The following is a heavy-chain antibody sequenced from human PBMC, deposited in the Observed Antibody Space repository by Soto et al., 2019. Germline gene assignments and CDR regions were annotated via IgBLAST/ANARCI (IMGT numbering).Heavy chain of an antibody. V-gene: IGHV3-74*01. J-gene: IGHJ4*02. Sequence: EVQLVESGGGLVQPGESLTLSCAASGFPFSSYWMHWVRQAPGKGLVWVSRIKSDGSGTYYADSVQDRFTISRENARNTLDLRMNSLRVEDTAVYFCARVDGDRYDGNGYLGRHWGQGTLVTVSS. D-gene: IGHD3-22*01. CDR3: ARVDGDRYDGNGYLGRH. CDR2: IKSDGSGT. CDR1: GFPFSSYW.